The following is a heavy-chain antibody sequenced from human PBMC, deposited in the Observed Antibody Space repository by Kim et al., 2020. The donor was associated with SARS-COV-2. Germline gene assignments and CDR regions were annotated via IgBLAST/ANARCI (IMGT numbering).Heavy chain of an antibody. CDR2: IYPGDSDT. D-gene: IGHD6-13*01. V-gene: IGHV5-51*01. J-gene: IGHJ4*02. CDR1: GYSFTSYW. CDR3: ARHPPPRRSSSPLDY. Sequence: GESLKISCKGSGYSFTSYWIGWVRQMPGKGLEWMGIIYPGDSDTRYSPSFQGQVTISADKSISTAYLQWSSLKASDTAMYYCARHPPPRRSSSPLDYWGQGTLVTVSS.